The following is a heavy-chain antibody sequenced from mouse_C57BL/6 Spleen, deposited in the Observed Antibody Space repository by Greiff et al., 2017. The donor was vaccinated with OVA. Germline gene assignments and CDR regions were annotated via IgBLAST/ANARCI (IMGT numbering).Heavy chain of an antibody. CDR3: ARRDYDAMDY. D-gene: IGHD3-3*01. J-gene: IGHJ4*01. V-gene: IGHV5-4*01. CDR1: GFTFSSYA. Sequence: EVQLVESGGGLVKPGGSLKLSCAASGFTFSSYAMSWVRQTPEKRLEWVATISDGGSYTYYPDNVKGRFTISRDNAKNNLYLQMSHLKSEDTAMYYCARRDYDAMDYWGQGTSVTVSS. CDR2: ISDGGSYT.